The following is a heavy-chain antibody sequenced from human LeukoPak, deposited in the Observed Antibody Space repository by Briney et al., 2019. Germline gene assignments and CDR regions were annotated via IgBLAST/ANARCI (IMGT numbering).Heavy chain of an antibody. V-gene: IGHV1-69*06. D-gene: IGHD3-22*01. CDR1: GGTFSSYA. CDR3: ARTDSSGYKY. J-gene: IGHJ4*02. CDR2: IIPIFGTA. Sequence: ASVKVSCKASGGTFSSYAISWVRQAPGQGLEWMGGIIPIFGTANYAQKFQGRVTITADKSTSTAYMELRSLRSDDTAVYYCARTDSSGYKYWGQGTLVTVSS.